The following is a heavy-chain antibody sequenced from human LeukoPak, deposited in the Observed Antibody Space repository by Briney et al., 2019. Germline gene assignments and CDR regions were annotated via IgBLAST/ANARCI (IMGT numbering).Heavy chain of an antibody. D-gene: IGHD3-16*01. CDR3: ARDQDDYVWGSFPVPLGY. J-gene: IGHJ4*02. CDR1: GSTFTDYS. V-gene: IGHV1-18*01. Sequence: GASVKVSCKASGSTFTDYSITWVRQAPGQGLEWMGWISVYNGHTDYPQKVQGRVTMTTDTSTSTAYMELRSLRSDDTAVYYCARDQDDYVWGSFPVPLGYWGQGTLVTVSS. CDR2: ISVYNGHT.